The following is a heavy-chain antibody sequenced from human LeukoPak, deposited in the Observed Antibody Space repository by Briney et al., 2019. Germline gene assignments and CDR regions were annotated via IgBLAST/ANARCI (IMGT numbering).Heavy chain of an antibody. D-gene: IGHD3-9*01. V-gene: IGHV3-23*01. CDR1: GFTFSSYD. Sequence: GGSLRLSCAASGFTFSSYDMSWVRQAPGKGLEWVTAISGSGGSTYYADSVKGRFTISRDNSKNTLYLQMNSLRAEDTAVYYCAKVRPLMNYDILTGSIDYWGQGTLVTVSS. CDR2: ISGSGGST. J-gene: IGHJ4*02. CDR3: AKVRPLMNYDILTGSIDY.